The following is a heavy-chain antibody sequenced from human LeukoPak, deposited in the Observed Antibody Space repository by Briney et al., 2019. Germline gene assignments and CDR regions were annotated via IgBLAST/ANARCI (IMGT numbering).Heavy chain of an antibody. CDR2: IIPILGIA. CDR3: YGWFGETHSPRFDY. D-gene: IGHD3-10*01. V-gene: IGHV1-69*02. Sequence: SVKVSCKASGGTFSSYTISWVRQAPGQGLEWMGRIIPILGIANYAQKFQGRVTITADKSRSTAYMELSSLRSEDTAVYYCYGWFGETHSPRFDYWGQGTLVTVSS. CDR1: GGTFSSYT. J-gene: IGHJ4*02.